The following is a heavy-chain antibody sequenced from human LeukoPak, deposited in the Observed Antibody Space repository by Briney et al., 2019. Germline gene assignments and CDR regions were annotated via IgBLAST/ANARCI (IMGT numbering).Heavy chain of an antibody. D-gene: IGHD1-20*01. CDR1: GSTFTGYY. Sequence: GAPVKVSCKASGSTFTGYYMHWVRQAPGQGLEWMGRINPNSDDTNYARKFQGRVTMTRDTSISTVYMELSRLRSDDTAVYYCARGGKRLTVDYFDYWGQGTLVTVSS. J-gene: IGHJ4*02. V-gene: IGHV1-2*06. CDR3: ARGGKRLTVDYFDY. CDR2: INPNSDDT.